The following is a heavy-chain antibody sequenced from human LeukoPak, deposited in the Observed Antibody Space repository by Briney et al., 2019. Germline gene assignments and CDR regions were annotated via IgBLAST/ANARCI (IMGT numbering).Heavy chain of an antibody. CDR1: GFTFGSCA. CDR3: AKDVRGYNRPFDY. V-gene: IGHV3-23*01. D-gene: IGHD3-10*02. Sequence: GGSLRLSCAASGFTFGSCAMNWVPQAPGKGLEWLSSINGSGANTYYADSVEGRFTISRDNSQNTLYLQMNSLRAEDTAVYYCAKDVRGYNRPFDYWGQGTLVTVSS. J-gene: IGHJ4*02. CDR2: INGSGANT.